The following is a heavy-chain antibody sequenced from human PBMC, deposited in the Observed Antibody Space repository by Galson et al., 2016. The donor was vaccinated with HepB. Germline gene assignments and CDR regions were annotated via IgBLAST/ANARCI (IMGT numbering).Heavy chain of an antibody. V-gene: IGHV3-9*01. CDR3: AKDCPPERFTIFGVVGYYFDY. Sequence: SLRLSCATSGFNFEEYAMHWVRQAPGKGLEWVSGITWNGGSIAYADSVRGRFVISRDNAKNSLYLHMNSVRPEDTALYYCAKDCPPERFTIFGVVGYYFDYWGQGTLVTVPS. CDR1: GFNFEEYA. J-gene: IGHJ4*02. CDR2: ITWNGGSI. D-gene: IGHD3-3*01.